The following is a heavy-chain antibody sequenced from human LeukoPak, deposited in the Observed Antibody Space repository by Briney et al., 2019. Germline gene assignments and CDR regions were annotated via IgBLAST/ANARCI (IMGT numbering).Heavy chain of an antibody. CDR1: GYTFTGYY. J-gene: IGHJ4*02. CDR2: INPNSGGT. Sequence: ASVEVSCKASGYTFTGYYMHWVPQAPGQGLEWMGWINPNSGGTNYAQKFQGRVTMTRDTSISTAYMELSRLRSDDTAVYYCARDANYDILTGYSYPFDYWGQGTLVTVSS. V-gene: IGHV1-2*02. D-gene: IGHD3-9*01. CDR3: ARDANYDILTGYSYPFDY.